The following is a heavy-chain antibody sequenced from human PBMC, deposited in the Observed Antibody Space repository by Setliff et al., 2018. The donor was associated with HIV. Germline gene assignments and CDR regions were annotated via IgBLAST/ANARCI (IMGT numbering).Heavy chain of an antibody. CDR3: ARVGVYSNYRWFDP. V-gene: IGHV1-18*01. D-gene: IGHD4-4*01. Sequence: ASVKVSCKASGYIFTSYDVNWVRQAPGQGLEWMGWMDPNNGHTTYAQKFQGRVTMTTDTSTSTAYMELRSLRSDDTAVYYCARVGVYSNYRWFDPWGQGTLVTVSS. CDR2: MDPNNGHT. J-gene: IGHJ5*02. CDR1: GYIFTSYD.